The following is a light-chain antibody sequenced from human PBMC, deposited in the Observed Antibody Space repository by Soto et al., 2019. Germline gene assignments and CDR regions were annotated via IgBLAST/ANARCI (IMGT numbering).Light chain of an antibody. CDR1: QSIVTY. Sequence: EIQMTQSPSYLSTSVGDRILITCRASQSIVTYLNWYLQKPGKAPKLLIYAASNLQSGVPSRFSGSGSGTDFTLTISSLQPEDFATYYCQQVNVYPSTFGGGTKV. V-gene: IGKV1-39*01. J-gene: IGKJ4*01. CDR2: AAS. CDR3: QQVNVYPST.